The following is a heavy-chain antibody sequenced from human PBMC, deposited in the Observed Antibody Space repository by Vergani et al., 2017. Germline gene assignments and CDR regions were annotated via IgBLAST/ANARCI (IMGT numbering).Heavy chain of an antibody. Sequence: EVQLLESGGGLVQPGGSLRLSCAASGFTFSSYEMNWVRQAPGKGLEWVSYISSSGSTIYYADSVKCRFTISRDNAKNSLYLQMNSLRAEDTAVYYCARDLASGYYDYWGQGTLVTVSS. D-gene: IGHD3-22*01. J-gene: IGHJ4*02. CDR3: ARDLASGYYDY. V-gene: IGHV3-48*03. CDR1: GFTFSSYE. CDR2: ISSSGSTI.